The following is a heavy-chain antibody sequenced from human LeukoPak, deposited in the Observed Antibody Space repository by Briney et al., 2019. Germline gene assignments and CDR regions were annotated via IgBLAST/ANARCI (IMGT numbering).Heavy chain of an antibody. CDR2: ISSSGSML. Sequence: PGGSLRLSRAVSGFTFSDYYMSWVRQAPGKGLEWVSYISSSGSMLHYADSVEGRFTISRDNAKNSLYLQMNSLRAEDTAVYYCASCAPRGTSCRGYWGQGTLVTVSS. V-gene: IGHV3-11*04. CDR3: ASCAPRGTSCRGY. J-gene: IGHJ4*02. D-gene: IGHD2-2*01. CDR1: GFTFSDYY.